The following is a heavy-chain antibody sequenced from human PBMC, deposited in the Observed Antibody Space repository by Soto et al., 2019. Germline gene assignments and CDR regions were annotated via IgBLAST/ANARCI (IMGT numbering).Heavy chain of an antibody. CDR1: GFTFSSYD. CDR2: IGTDGAT. V-gene: IGHV3-13*01. J-gene: IGHJ5*02. CDR3: ARGARRGNQQWLGEIDP. Sequence: EVQLVESGGGLVQPGGSLRLSCAASGFTFSSYDMHWVRQATGNGLEWVSAIGTDGATYSAGSVKGRFTISREIARNSLYLRMNGLRARDTAVYYCARGARRGNQQWLGEIDPLGQATLVIVSA. D-gene: IGHD6-19*01.